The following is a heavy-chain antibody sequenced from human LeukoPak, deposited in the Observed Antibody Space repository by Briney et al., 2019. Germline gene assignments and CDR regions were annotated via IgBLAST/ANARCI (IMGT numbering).Heavy chain of an antibody. V-gene: IGHV1-18*01. D-gene: IGHD3-22*01. CDR3: ARGHGSWYDSSGYYFY. J-gene: IGHJ4*02. CDR2: ISAYNGNT. CDR1: GYTFTSYG. Sequence: ASVKVSCEASGYTFTSYGISWVRQAPGQGLEWMGWISAYNGNTNYAQKLQGRVTMTTDTSTSTAYMELRSLRPDDTAVYYCARGHGSWYDSSGYYFYWGQGTLVTVSS.